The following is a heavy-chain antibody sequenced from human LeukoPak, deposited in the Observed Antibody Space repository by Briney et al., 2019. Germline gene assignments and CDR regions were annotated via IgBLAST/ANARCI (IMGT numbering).Heavy chain of an antibody. CDR1: GFTFSSYW. V-gene: IGHV3-7*03. D-gene: IGHD6-13*01. J-gene: IGHJ4*02. CDR2: INQDGTEK. CDR3: ARGPLIAAAGTW. Sequence: GGSLRLSCAASGFTFSSYWMSWVRQAPGEGQEWVAKINQDGTEKAYEDSVRGRFTISRDNAKNSLFLQMNSLRAEDTAVYYCARGPLIAAAGTWWGQGTLVTVSS.